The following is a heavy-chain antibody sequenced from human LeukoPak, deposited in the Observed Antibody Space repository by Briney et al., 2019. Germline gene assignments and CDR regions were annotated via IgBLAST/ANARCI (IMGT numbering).Heavy chain of an antibody. Sequence: SVKVSCKASGGTFISYAISWVRQAPGQGLEWMGGIIPIFGTANYAQKFQGRVTITADESTSTAYMELSSLRSEDTAVYYCAREGGYCSRTSCYKRGFYDYWGQGTLVTVSS. CDR2: IIPIFGTA. J-gene: IGHJ4*02. D-gene: IGHD2-2*02. V-gene: IGHV1-69*13. CDR3: AREGGYCSRTSCYKRGFYDY. CDR1: GGTFISYA.